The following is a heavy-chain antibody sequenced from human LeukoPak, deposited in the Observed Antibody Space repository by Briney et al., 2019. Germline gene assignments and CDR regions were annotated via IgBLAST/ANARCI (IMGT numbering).Heavy chain of an antibody. CDR3: ARAISVAATPRFFDY. J-gene: IGHJ4*01. Sequence: PSETLSHTCAVSGYSISSGFDWGSIRQPPGKGLEWIGSVYHSVSTYYNPSLKSRVTISIDTSKNQFSLKLSSVTAADTAVYYCARAISVAATPRFFDYWGQGSLVTVSS. CDR2: VYHSVST. V-gene: IGHV4-38-2*01. D-gene: IGHD2-15*01. CDR1: GYSISSGFD.